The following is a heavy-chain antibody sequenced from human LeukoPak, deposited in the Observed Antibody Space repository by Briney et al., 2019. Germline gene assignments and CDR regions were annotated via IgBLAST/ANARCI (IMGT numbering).Heavy chain of an antibody. CDR1: GFIFGDFP. D-gene: IGHD4-17*01. CDR3: AKGSDYADDSRGGFDP. Sequence: GGSLRLSCAASGFIFGDFPMHWVRQAPGKGLEWVSGINWNSVSMGYADSLKGRFTISRDNAENSLFLQMNSLTTKDTAIYYCAKGSDYADDSRGGFDPWGQGVLVTVSS. CDR2: INWNSVSM. V-gene: IGHV3-9*01. J-gene: IGHJ5*02.